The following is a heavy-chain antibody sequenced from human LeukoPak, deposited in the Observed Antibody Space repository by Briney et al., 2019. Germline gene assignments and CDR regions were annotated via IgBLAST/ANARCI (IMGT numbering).Heavy chain of an antibody. CDR2: ISGYNGNT. CDR1: GYTFTSYG. J-gene: IGHJ5*02. Sequence: GASVKVSCKASGYTFTSYGISWVRQAPGQGLEWMGWISGYNGNTNYAQKLQGRVTMTTDTSTTTAYMELRSLTSDDTAVYYCARSGYGDYVGWFDPWGEGTLVTVSS. CDR3: ARSGYGDYVGWFDP. V-gene: IGHV1-18*01. D-gene: IGHD4-17*01.